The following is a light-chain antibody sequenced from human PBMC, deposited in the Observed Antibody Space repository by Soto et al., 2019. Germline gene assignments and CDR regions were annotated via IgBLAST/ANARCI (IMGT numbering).Light chain of an antibody. CDR3: QQYGGSPKYT. Sequence: EIVLTQSPGTLSLSPGERATLSCRASQNIENNYLAWYQQKPGQAPRLLIYDASSRATGIPDRFSGSGSGTEFTLTISRLEPEDIAVYYCQQYGGSPKYTFGQGTKLEIK. CDR1: QNIENNY. CDR2: DAS. V-gene: IGKV3-20*01. J-gene: IGKJ2*01.